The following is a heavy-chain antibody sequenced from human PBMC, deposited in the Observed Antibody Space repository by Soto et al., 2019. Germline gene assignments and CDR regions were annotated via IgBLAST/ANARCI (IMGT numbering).Heavy chain of an antibody. Sequence: EVQLVETGGGLIQPGGSLRLSCAASGFTVSSNYMSWVRQAPGKGLAWVSVIYSGGSTYYADSVKGRFTISRDNSKNTLYSQMNSLRAEDAAVYYCSRYRGGIAVAGTGYYYYGMDVWGKGTTVTVPS. CDR1: GFTVSSNY. V-gene: IGHV3-53*02. D-gene: IGHD6-19*01. CDR3: SRYRGGIAVAGTGYYYYGMDV. J-gene: IGHJ6*04. CDR2: IYSGGST.